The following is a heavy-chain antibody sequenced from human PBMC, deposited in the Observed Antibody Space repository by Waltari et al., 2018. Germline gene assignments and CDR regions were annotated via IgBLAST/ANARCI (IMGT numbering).Heavy chain of an antibody. Sequence: QVLLVQSGAEVKKPGASVKVSCKASGYVFTNYYLHWVRQAPGQGPEWMRWENPDTGHAKYANTCRGRATMTWETSINTAFLDLSGLKSDDTAVYYCARDRTTMAARPGDYWGQGTLVTVSS. CDR3: ARDRTTMAARPGDY. J-gene: IGHJ4*02. D-gene: IGHD6-6*01. V-gene: IGHV1-2*02. CDR2: ENPDTGHA. CDR1: GYVFTNYY.